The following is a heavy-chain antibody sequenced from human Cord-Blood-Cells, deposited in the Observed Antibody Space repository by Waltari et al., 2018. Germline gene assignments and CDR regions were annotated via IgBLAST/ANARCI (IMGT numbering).Heavy chain of an antibody. V-gene: IGHV4-39*01. D-gene: IGHD5-12*01. CDR2: IYYSGST. CDR1: GGSISSSSYY. Sequence: QLQLQESGPGLVKPSETLSLTCTVSGGSISSSSYYWGWIRPPPGKGLEWIGSIYYSGSTYYNPSLKSRVTISVDTSKNQFSRKLSSVTAADTAVYYCARRVATITGFDYWGQGTLVTVSS. CDR3: ARRVATITGFDY. J-gene: IGHJ4*02.